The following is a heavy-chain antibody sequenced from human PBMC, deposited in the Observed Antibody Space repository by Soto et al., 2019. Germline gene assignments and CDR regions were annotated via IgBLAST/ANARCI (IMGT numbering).Heavy chain of an antibody. CDR3: ARARSSIADDWFDP. D-gene: IGHD6-6*01. CDR2: MNPNSGNT. CDR1: GYTFTSYD. V-gene: IGHV1-8*01. J-gene: IGHJ5*02. Sequence: ASVEVSCKASGYTFTSYDMNWVRQATGQGLEWMGWMNPNSGNTGYAQKFQGRVTMTRNTSISTAYMELSSLRSEDTAVYYCARARSSIADDWFDPWGQGTLVTVSS.